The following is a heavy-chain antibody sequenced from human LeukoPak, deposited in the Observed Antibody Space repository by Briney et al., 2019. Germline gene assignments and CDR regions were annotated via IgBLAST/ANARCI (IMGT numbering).Heavy chain of an antibody. CDR2: MNQDGSER. V-gene: IGHV3-7*04. J-gene: IGHJ6*02. Sequence: GGSLRLSCAASGFTFSNHWMTWVRQAPGKRPEWVANMNQDGSERYYVDSVKGRFTISRDNAKNSLYLQMNSLRLEDTALYYCARANAMDVWGQGTTVTVSS. CDR3: ARANAMDV. CDR1: GFTFSNHW.